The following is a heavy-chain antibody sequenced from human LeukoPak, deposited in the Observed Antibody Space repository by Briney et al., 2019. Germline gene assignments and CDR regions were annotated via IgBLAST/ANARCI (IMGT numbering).Heavy chain of an antibody. CDR1: GFTVSSNY. D-gene: IGHD3-22*01. V-gene: IGHV3-23*01. CDR3: AKDRLATYYYDSSGLYYFDY. Sequence: GGSLRLSCAASGFTVSSNYMSWVRQAPGKGLEWVSAISGSGGSTYYADSVKGRFTISRDNSKNTLYLQMNSLRAEDTAVYYCAKDRLATYYYDSSGLYYFDYWGQGTLVTVSS. J-gene: IGHJ4*02. CDR2: ISGSGGST.